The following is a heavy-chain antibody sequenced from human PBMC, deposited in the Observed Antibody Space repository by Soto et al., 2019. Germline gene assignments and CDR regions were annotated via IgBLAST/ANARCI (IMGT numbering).Heavy chain of an antibody. CDR1: GGSISRSSYY. CDR3: ASRPGYYDY. D-gene: IGHD3-22*01. Sequence: SETLSLTCTVSGGSISRSSYYWGWIRQPPGKGLEWIGSIYYSGSTYYNPSLKSRVTISVDTSKNQFALKLSSVTAADTAVYYCASRPGYYDYWGQGTLVTVSS. CDR2: IYYSGST. J-gene: IGHJ4*02. V-gene: IGHV4-39*01.